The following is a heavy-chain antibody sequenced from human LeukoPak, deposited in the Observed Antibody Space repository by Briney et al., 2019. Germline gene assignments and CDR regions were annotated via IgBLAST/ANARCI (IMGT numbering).Heavy chain of an antibody. Sequence: PGGSLRLSCAASGFTFSSYAMHWVRQAPGKGLEWVAVISYDGSSKYYADSVKGRFTISRDNSKNTLYLQMNSLRAEDTAVYYCARDRRNPYSGSYPDYWGQGTLVTVSS. D-gene: IGHD1-26*01. J-gene: IGHJ4*02. CDR3: ARDRRNPYSGSYPDY. V-gene: IGHV3-30-3*01. CDR2: ISYDGSSK. CDR1: GFTFSSYA.